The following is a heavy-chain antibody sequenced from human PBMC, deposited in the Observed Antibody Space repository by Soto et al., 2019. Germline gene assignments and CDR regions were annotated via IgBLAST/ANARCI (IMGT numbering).Heavy chain of an antibody. D-gene: IGHD3-16*01. V-gene: IGHV1-2*02. CDR1: GLSLTGYY. Sequence: ASVKVSSEASGLSLTGYYIRCLREAPGQVFEWRGWINARGGCTEYAKKFQGRVTLTRDTSIATAYLTLTILTSDDTALYYCAKHLTRQVAYWLEPGGQGTQVTVSS. CDR2: INARGGCT. J-gene: IGHJ5*02. CDR3: AKHLTRQVAYWLEP.